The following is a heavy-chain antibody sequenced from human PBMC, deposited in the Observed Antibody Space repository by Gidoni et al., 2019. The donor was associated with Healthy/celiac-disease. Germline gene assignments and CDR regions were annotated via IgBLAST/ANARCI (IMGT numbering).Heavy chain of an antibody. Sequence: QVQLVQSGAEVKKPGASVTVSCKASGYTFTTYGINWVRQAPGQGLEWMGWISAYNGNTNYAQKLQGRVTLTTDTSTTTSYMELRSLRSDDTAVYYCARHRDILTGYYSDYWGQGTLVTVSS. J-gene: IGHJ4*02. CDR3: ARHRDILTGYYSDY. CDR1: GYTFTTYG. D-gene: IGHD3-9*01. CDR2: ISAYNGNT. V-gene: IGHV1-18*01.